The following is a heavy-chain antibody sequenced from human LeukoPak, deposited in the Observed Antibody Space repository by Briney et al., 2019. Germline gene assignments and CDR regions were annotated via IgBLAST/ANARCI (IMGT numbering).Heavy chain of an antibody. CDR1: GFTFSSYG. D-gene: IGHD3-22*01. J-gene: IGHJ3*02. CDR2: IWYDGSNK. V-gene: IGHV3-33*01. CDR3: ARDNSPMIVVAEAAFDI. Sequence: GGSLRLSCAASGFTFSSYGMHWVRQAPGKGLEWVAVIWYDGSNKYYADSVKGRFTISRDNSKNTLYLQMSSLRAEDTAVYYCARDNSPMIVVAEAAFDIWGQGTMVTVSS.